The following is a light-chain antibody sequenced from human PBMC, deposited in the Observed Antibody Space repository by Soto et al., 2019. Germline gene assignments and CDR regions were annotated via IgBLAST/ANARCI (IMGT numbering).Light chain of an antibody. CDR1: SSDVGSGSHNL. CDR2: EGT. CDR3: CSYAGSFTYV. J-gene: IGLJ1*01. V-gene: IGLV2-23*01. Sequence: QSALTQPASVSGSPGQSITISCTGTSSDVGSGSHNLVSWYQQRPGKAPKVMIYEGTKRPSGVSNRFSGSKSGNTASLTIFGLQAEDEADYYCCSYAGSFTYVFGTGTKLTVL.